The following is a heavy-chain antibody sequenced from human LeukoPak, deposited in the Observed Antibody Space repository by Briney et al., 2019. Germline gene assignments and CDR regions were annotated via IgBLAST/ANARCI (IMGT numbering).Heavy chain of an antibody. Sequence: GSLRLSCAASGFTFSSYSMNWVRQAPGKGLEWIGYIYYSGSTNYNPSLKSRVTISVDTSKNQFSLKLSSVTAADTAVYYCAGYYYGRNSFQHWGQGTLVTVSS. CDR1: GFTFSSYS. J-gene: IGHJ1*01. CDR3: AGYYYGRNSFQH. CDR2: IYYSGST. D-gene: IGHD3-10*02. V-gene: IGHV4-59*01.